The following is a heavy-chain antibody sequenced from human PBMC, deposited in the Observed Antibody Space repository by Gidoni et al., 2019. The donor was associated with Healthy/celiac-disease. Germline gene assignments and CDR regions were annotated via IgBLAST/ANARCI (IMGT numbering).Heavy chain of an antibody. CDR1: GGSFSGYY. D-gene: IGHD1-20*01. V-gene: IGHV4-34*01. J-gene: IGHJ4*02. Sequence: QVQLQQWGAGLLTPSETLSLPCAVYGGSFSGYYWSWIRQPPGKGLEWIGEINHSGSTNYNPSLKSRVTISVDTSKNQFSLKLSSVTAADTAVYYCARGRFVYNWNDADFDYWGQGTLVTVSS. CDR2: INHSGST. CDR3: ARGRFVYNWNDADFDY.